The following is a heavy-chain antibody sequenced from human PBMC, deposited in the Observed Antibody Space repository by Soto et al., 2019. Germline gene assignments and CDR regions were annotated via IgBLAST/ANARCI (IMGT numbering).Heavy chain of an antibody. D-gene: IGHD6-25*01. CDR1: GFTFSSNW. Sequence: PGESLKISCAASGFTFSSNWMHWVRQAPGKGLVWVSRIKTDGSSTTYADSVKGRFTISRDNAQNTLYLQMNSLRAEDTAVYYCARAPRAAGAYYFEDWGQGTPVTLAS. CDR2: IKTDGSST. CDR3: ARAPRAAGAYYFED. V-gene: IGHV3-74*01. J-gene: IGHJ4*02.